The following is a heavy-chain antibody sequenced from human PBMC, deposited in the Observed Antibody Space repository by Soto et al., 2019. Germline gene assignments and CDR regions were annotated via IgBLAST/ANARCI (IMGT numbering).Heavy chain of an antibody. J-gene: IGHJ6*03. CDR1: GYSFTSYW. CDR2: IYPGDSDT. V-gene: IGHV5-51*01. D-gene: IGHD6-13*01. Sequence: GESLKISCKGSGYSFTSYWIGWVRQMPGKGLEWMGIIYPGDSDTRYSPSFQGQVTISADKSISTAYLQWSSLKASDTAMYYCARRVAAAGTRRANYYYYYMDVWGKGTTVTVSS. CDR3: ARRVAAAGTRRANYYYYYMDV.